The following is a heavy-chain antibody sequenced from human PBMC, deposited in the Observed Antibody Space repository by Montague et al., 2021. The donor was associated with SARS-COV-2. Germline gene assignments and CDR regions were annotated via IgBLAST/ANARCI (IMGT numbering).Heavy chain of an antibody. CDR3: ARDSLYYYDRGGLDY. J-gene: IGHJ4*02. Sequence: SLRLSCAASGFTFSSYGMHWVRQAPGKGLEWVAVIRYDGSNKYYADSVKGRFTISRDNSKNTLYLQMNSLRAEDTAVYYCARDSLYYYDRGGLDYWGQGTLVTVSS. V-gene: IGHV3-33*01. CDR1: GFTFSSYG. D-gene: IGHD3-22*01. CDR2: IRYDGSNK.